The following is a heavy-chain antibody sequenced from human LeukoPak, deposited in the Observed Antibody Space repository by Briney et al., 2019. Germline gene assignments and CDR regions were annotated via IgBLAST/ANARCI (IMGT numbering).Heavy chain of an antibody. V-gene: IGHV3-7*01. CDR1: GFTFSSYW. D-gene: IGHD4-17*01. CDR2: IKQDGSEK. J-gene: IGHJ5*02. CDR3: ARDHYGASRFGYNWFDP. Sequence: GGSLRLSCAASGFTFSSYWMSWVRQAPGKGLEWVANIKQDGSEKYYVDSVKGRFTISRDNAKNSLYLQMNSLRAEDTAVYYCARDHYGASRFGYNWFDPRGQGTLVTVSS.